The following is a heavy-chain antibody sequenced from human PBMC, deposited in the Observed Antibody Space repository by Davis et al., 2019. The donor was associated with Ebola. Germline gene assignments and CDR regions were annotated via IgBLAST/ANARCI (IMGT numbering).Heavy chain of an antibody. J-gene: IGHJ4*02. CDR3: ARDTEDILTGYFDY. CDR2: ISSSSSTI. CDR1: GFPFSSYS. D-gene: IGHD3-9*01. Sequence: GESPKTPCAAPGFPFSSYSMNWVRQAPGKGLEWVSYISSSSSTIYYADSVKGRFTISRDNAKNSLYLQMNSLRDEDTAVYYCARDTEDILTGYFDYWGQGTLVTVSS. V-gene: IGHV3-48*02.